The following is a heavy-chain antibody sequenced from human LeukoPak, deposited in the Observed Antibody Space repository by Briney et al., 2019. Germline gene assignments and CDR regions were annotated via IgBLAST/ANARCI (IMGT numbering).Heavy chain of an antibody. CDR1: GGSISSYY. CDR3: ARVIGDILTGYWFDT. J-gene: IGHJ5*02. D-gene: IGHD3-9*01. V-gene: IGHV4-59*12. CDR2: IYYSGST. Sequence: SETLSLTCTVSGGSISSYYWSWIRQPPGKGLEWIGYIYYSGSTNYNPSLKSRVTISVDTSKNQFSLKLSSVSAADTAVYYCARVIGDILTGYWFDTWGQGTLVTVSS.